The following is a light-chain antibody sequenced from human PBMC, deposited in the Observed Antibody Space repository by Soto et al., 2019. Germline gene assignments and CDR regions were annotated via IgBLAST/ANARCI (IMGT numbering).Light chain of an antibody. CDR3: QQYGSAPFT. V-gene: IGKV3-20*01. CDR2: DAS. J-gene: IGKJ3*01. CDR1: QSVGNN. Sequence: EIVTTQSPATLSVSPGERTTLSCRASQSVGNNLAWYRQKPGQTPRLLIYDASSRATGIPDRISGSGSGTDFTLTISRLEPEDFAVYYCQQYGSAPFTFGPGTKVDIK.